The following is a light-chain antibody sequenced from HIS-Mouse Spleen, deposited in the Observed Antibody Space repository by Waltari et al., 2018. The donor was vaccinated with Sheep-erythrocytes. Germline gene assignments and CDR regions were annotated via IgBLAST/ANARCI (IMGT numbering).Light chain of an antibody. CDR3: CSYAGSYNHV. Sequence: QSALTQPRSVSGSPGQSVTISCTGTSSDVGGYNYVSWYQQHPGKAPNLLIYYVSKRPSGVPDRFSGSKSGNTASLTISGLQAEDEADYYCCSYAGSYNHVFATGTKVTVL. CDR1: SSDVGGYNY. J-gene: IGLJ1*01. CDR2: YVS. V-gene: IGLV2-11*01.